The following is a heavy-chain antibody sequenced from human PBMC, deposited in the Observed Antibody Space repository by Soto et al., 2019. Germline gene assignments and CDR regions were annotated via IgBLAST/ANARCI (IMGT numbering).Heavy chain of an antibody. CDR3: MADGIYWGY. CDR1: GFTFSSSA. J-gene: IGHJ4*02. CDR2: IVVATGNT. D-gene: IGHD3-16*01. Sequence: SVKVSCKASGFTFSSSAVQWVRQARGQRLEWIGWIVVATGNTNYAQRFQGRVTITRDKSTGTAYMELNSLRSGDTAVYYCMADGIYWGYWGQGTLVTVSS. V-gene: IGHV1-58*01.